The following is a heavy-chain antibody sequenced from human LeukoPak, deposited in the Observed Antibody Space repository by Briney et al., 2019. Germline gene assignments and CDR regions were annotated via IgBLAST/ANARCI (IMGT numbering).Heavy chain of an antibody. J-gene: IGHJ4*02. D-gene: IGHD2-15*01. V-gene: IGHV3-21*01. Sequence: GGSLRLSRAASGFTFSSYSMNWVRQAPGKGLEWVSSISSSSSYIYYADSVKGRFTISRDNAKNSLYLQMNSLRAEDTAVYYCARWLCSGGSCNFDYWGQGTLVTVSS. CDR2: ISSSSSYI. CDR3: ARWLCSGGSCNFDY. CDR1: GFTFSSYS.